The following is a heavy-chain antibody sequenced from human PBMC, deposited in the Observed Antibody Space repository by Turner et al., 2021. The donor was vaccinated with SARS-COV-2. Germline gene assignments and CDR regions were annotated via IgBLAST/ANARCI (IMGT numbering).Heavy chain of an antibody. CDR1: GFTFSDYW. D-gene: IGHD1-1*01. CDR2: MKTDGSSK. Sequence: EVQLVESGGGLVQSGGSLRLSCAGSGFTFSDYWMGWVRQAPGKGLEWVANMKTDGSSKYYVDSVKDRFTTSRDNAKNSLYLQMYSLRAEDTAVYYCVRHGSWNFDSWGQGTLVTVSS. J-gene: IGHJ5*01. CDR3: VRHGSWNFDS. V-gene: IGHV3-7*01.